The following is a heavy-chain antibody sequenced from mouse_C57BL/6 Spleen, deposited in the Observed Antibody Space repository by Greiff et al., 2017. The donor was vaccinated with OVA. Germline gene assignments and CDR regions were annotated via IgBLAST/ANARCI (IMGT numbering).Heavy chain of an antibody. CDR3: ARDMAIYSNHYWYFDV. Sequence: QVQLQQPGTELVKPGASVKLSCKASGYTFTSYWMHWVKQRPGQGLEWIGNINPSNGGTNYNEKFKSKATLTVDKSSSTAYMQLSSLTSEDSAVYYCARDMAIYSNHYWYFDVWGTGTTVTVSS. J-gene: IGHJ1*03. CDR2: INPSNGGT. D-gene: IGHD2-5*01. V-gene: IGHV1-53*01. CDR1: GYTFTSYW.